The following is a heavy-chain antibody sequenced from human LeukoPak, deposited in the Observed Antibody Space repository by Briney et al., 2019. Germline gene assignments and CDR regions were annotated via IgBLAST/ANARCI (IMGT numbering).Heavy chain of an antibody. V-gene: IGHV3-30*02. Sequence: GGSLRLSCAASGFTFSSYGMHWVRQAPGKGLEWVAFIRYDGSNKYYADSVKGRFTISRDNSKNTLYLQMNSLRAEDTAVYYCAKERDTARFTSDYWGQGGLVTVSS. CDR2: IRYDGSNK. D-gene: IGHD5-18*01. CDR3: AKERDTARFTSDY. CDR1: GFTFSSYG. J-gene: IGHJ4*02.